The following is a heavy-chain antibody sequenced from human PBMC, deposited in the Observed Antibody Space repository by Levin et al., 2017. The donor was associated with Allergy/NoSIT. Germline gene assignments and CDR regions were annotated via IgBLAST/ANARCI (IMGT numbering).Heavy chain of an antibody. CDR3: ATFYYDSSGYYVENFDY. Sequence: GGSLRLSCAASGFTFSSYSMNWVRQAPGKGLEWVSSISSSSSYIYYADSVKGRFTISRDNAKNSLYLQMNSLRAEDTAVYYCATFYYDSSGYYVENFDYWGQGTLVTVSS. D-gene: IGHD3-22*01. J-gene: IGHJ4*02. V-gene: IGHV3-21*01. CDR2: ISSSSSYI. CDR1: GFTFSSYS.